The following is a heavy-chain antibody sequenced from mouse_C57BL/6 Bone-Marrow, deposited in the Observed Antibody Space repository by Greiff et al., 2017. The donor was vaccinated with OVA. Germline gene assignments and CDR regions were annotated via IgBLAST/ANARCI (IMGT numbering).Heavy chain of an antibody. J-gene: IGHJ3*01. V-gene: IGHV1-26*01. CDR3: ARWCGNYRFAY. CDR1: GYTFTDYY. CDR2: INPNNGGT. Sequence: VQLQQSGPELVKPGASVKISCKASGYTFTDYYMNWVKQSHGKSLEWIGDINPNNGGTSYNQKFKGKATLTVDKSSSTAYMELRSLTAEDSAVYYCARWCGNYRFAYWGQGTLVTVSA. D-gene: IGHD2-1*01.